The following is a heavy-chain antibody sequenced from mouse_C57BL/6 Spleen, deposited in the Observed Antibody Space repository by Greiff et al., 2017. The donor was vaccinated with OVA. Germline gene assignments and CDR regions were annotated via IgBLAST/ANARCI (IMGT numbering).Heavy chain of an antibody. CDR2: INPSSGYT. J-gene: IGHJ1*03. Sequence: QVQLQQSGAELARPGASVKMSCKASGYTFTSYTMHWVKQRPGQGLEWIGYINPSSGYTKYNQKFKDKATLTADKSSSTAYMQLSSLTSEDSAVYYCARGGDDGYYGYWYFDVWGTGTTVTVSS. CDR1: GYTFTSYT. V-gene: IGHV1-4*01. CDR3: ARGGDDGYYGYWYFDV. D-gene: IGHD2-3*01.